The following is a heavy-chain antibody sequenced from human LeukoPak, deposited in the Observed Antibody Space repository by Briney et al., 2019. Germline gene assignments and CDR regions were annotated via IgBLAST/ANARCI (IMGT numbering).Heavy chain of an antibody. CDR1: GGSISSSSYY. CDR3: ARLGLWFGESNYFDY. Sequence: SETLSLTCTVSGGSISSSSYYWGWIRQPAGKGLEWIGSIYYSGSTYYNPSLKSRVTISVDTSKNQFSLKLSSVTAADTAMYYCARLGLWFGESNYFDYWGQGTLVTVSS. CDR2: IYYSGST. V-gene: IGHV4-39*01. D-gene: IGHD3-10*01. J-gene: IGHJ4*02.